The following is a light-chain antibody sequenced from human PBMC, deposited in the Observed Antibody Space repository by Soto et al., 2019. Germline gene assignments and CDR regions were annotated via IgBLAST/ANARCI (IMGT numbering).Light chain of an antibody. CDR2: EVA. CDR3: MQRIQRTIT. J-gene: IGKJ5*01. Sequence: DIVMTQTPLSLSATPGQPASISCKSTQSLLHSDGKTYLYGYLQKPGQPPQLLIYEVAKRFSGVPDRCSGSGSGTEFTLKISRVEEEYVGVYYFMQRIQRTITFGQGTRLEIK. V-gene: IGKV2D-29*01. CDR1: QSLLHSDGKTY.